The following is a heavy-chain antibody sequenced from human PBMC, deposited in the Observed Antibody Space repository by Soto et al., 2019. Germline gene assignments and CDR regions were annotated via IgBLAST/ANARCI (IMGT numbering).Heavy chain of an antibody. CDR2: IIPILGIA. Sequence: QVQLVQSGAEVKKPGSSVKVSCKASGGTFSSYTISWVRQAPGQGLEWMGRIIPILGIANYAQKFQGRVTINADKSTSTAWLELSSVRSEDSAVYYCARKAGLYYEYVWGSYNHALYIWGQGTIVTVSS. CDR3: ARKAGLYYEYVWGSYNHALYI. D-gene: IGHD3-16*01. V-gene: IGHV1-69*02. CDR1: GGTFSSYT. J-gene: IGHJ3*02.